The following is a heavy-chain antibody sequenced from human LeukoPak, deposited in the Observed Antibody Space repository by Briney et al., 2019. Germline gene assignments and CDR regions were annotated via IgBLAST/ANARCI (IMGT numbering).Heavy chain of an antibody. CDR3: ARSSQSSSTSFDH. J-gene: IGHJ4*02. CDR2: IYYTGIS. D-gene: IGHD6-13*01. Sequence: PSETQSLTCTVSAGSISGYYCSWIRQPPGKGLEWIGFIYYTGISHYNPSLKTRVTLSVDTSKNQCSLKLTSVIAADTAVYYCARSSQSSSTSFDHWGQGTLVTVSS. V-gene: IGHV4-59*01. CDR1: AGSISGYY.